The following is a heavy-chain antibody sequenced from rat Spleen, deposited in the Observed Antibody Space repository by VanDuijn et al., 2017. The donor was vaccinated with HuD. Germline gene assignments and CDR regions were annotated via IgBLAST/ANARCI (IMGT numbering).Heavy chain of an antibody. D-gene: IGHD1-1*01. CDR2: IWGDGST. CDR1: GFSLSNYG. V-gene: IGHV2-13*01. CDR3: ARVSFYYYSGGYVMDA. J-gene: IGHJ4*01. Sequence: QVQLKESGPGLVQPSQTLSLTCTVSGFSLSNYGVIWVRQPPGKGLEWMGGIWGDGSTNYNSLLKSRLSISRDTSKSQVFLKMNSLQTEDTATYYCARVSFYYYSGGYVMDAWGQGASVTVSS.